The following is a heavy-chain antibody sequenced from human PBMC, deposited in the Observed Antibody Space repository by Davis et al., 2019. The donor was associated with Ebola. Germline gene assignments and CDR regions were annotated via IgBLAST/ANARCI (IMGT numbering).Heavy chain of an antibody. Sequence: GESLKISCAASGFTFSSYWMSWVRQAPGKGLEWVAVVYRGGPTHYADTVKGRFSISRDISKDSLYLQMNSLTPEDTAAYYCAREVGTKVRGVEYYFDSWGQGTLVTVSS. CDR1: GFTFSSYW. CDR2: VYRGGPT. CDR3: AREVGTKVRGVEYYFDS. D-gene: IGHD3-10*01. V-gene: IGHV3-66*01. J-gene: IGHJ4*02.